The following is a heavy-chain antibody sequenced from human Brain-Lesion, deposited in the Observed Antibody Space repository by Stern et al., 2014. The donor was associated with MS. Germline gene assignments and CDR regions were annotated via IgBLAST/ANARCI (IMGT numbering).Heavy chain of an antibody. V-gene: IGHV5-10-1*03. D-gene: IGHD3-16*01. Sequence: EVQLVESGAEVKKPGESLRISCQGSGYSFTSDWISWVRQMPGKGLEWMGRIDPSDSNPNYSPSFQGHVTISADKSINTAYLDWRSLKASDTAMYYCARHMGEGLYIDYWGQGTLVTVSS. J-gene: IGHJ4*02. CDR1: GYSFTSDW. CDR3: ARHMGEGLYIDY. CDR2: IDPSDSNP.